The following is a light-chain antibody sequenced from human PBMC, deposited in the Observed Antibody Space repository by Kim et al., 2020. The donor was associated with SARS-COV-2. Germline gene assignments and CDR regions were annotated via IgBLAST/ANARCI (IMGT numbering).Light chain of an antibody. CDR1: SGHSSYA. CDR3: QTWGTGIHV. CDR2: LNSDGSH. J-gene: IGLJ2*01. Sequence: QLVLTQSPSASASLGASVKLTCTLSSGHSSYAIAWHQQQPEKGPRYLMKLNSDGSHNKGDGIPDRFSGSSSGAERYLTISSLQSEDEADYYCQTWGTGIHVFGGGTQLTVL. V-gene: IGLV4-69*01.